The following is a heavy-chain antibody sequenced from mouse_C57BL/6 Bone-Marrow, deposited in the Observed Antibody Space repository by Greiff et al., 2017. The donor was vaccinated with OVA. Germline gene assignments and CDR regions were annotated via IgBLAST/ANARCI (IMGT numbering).Heavy chain of an antibody. Sequence: EVKLMESGGGLVKPGGSLKLSCAASGFTFSSYAMSWVRQTPEKRLEWVATISDGGSYTYYPDNVKGRFTISRDNAKNNLYLQMSHLKSEDTAMYYCARDYYGSSWSAYWGQGTLVTVSA. CDR1: GFTFSSYA. J-gene: IGHJ3*01. CDR2: ISDGGSYT. D-gene: IGHD1-1*01. CDR3: ARDYYGSSWSAY. V-gene: IGHV5-4*01.